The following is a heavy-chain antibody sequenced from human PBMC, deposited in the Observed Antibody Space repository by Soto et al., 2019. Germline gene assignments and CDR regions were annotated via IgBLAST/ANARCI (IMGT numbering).Heavy chain of an antibody. Sequence: ASVKVFGKTSGYTFINDDISWLRQAPGQGLGWRGWSSPYNGNTNYAHTFQGRVTMTADTSASSGYMELRSLRSDDTAVYFCARGRIAGLGTFDYWGQGTLVTVSS. CDR1: GYTFINDD. D-gene: IGHD2-15*01. J-gene: IGHJ4*02. V-gene: IGHV1-18*01. CDR3: ARGRIAGLGTFDY. CDR2: SSPYNGNT.